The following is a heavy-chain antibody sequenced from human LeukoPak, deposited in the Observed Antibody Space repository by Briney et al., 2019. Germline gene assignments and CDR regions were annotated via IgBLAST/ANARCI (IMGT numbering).Heavy chain of an antibody. CDR2: IYYSGST. CDR3: ASVRGAGFADAFDI. V-gene: IGHV4-31*03. D-gene: IGHD3-10*01. J-gene: IGHJ3*02. Sequence: SETLSLTCTVSGGSISSGGYYWSWIRQHPGKGLEWIGYIYYSGSTYYNPSLKSRVTISVHTSKNQFSLKLSSVTAADTAVYYCASVRGAGFADAFDIWGQGTMVTVSS. CDR1: GGSISSGGYY.